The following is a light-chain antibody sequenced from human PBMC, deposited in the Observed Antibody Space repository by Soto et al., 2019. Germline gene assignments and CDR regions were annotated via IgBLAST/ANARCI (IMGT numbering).Light chain of an antibody. V-gene: IGKV3-15*01. CDR3: QQYHNWPA. J-gene: IGKJ1*01. CDR2: GAA. CDR1: QSVNSAY. Sequence: EVVLTQSPGTLSLSPGEGATLSCRASQSVNSAYLAWYQQKPGQAPRLLIYGAATRATGIPARFSGSGSGTEFTLTISSLQSEDFAVYYCQQYHNWPAFGQGTKVEIK.